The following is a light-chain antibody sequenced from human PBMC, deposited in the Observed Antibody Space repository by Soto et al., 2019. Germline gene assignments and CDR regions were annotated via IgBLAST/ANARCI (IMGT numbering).Light chain of an antibody. Sequence: DIQMTQSPSILSAFVGDRVNITCRASQRISRWLAWYQQKPGKAPKVLIYRASSLQSGVPSRFSGCGSGTEFTLTISSLQPDDFATYYCQQYYSYYTFGQGTRLEIK. J-gene: IGKJ5*01. CDR1: QRISRW. V-gene: IGKV1-5*03. CDR2: RAS. CDR3: QQYYSYYT.